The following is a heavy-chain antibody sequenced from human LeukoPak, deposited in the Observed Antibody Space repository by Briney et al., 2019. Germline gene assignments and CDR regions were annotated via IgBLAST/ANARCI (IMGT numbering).Heavy chain of an antibody. J-gene: IGHJ4*02. CDR1: GFTFSSYA. Sequence: GGSLRLSCAASGFTFSSYAMHWVRQTPGKGLECVSAVSGDGVSPYYADSVRGRFTISRDNSKNTLYLQMNSLRVEDSAVYFCARDPGAFPYFFDYWGQGILVTVSS. CDR2: VSGDGVSP. CDR3: ARDPGAFPYFFDY. D-gene: IGHD4/OR15-4a*01. V-gene: IGHV3-23*01.